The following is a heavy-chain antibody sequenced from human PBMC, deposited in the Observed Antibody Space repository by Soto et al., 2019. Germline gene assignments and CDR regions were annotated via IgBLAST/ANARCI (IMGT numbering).Heavy chain of an antibody. V-gene: IGHV4-4*02. D-gene: IGHD4-17*01. J-gene: IGHJ2*01. CDR1: SGSISSSNW. Sequence: QVQLQESGPGLEKPSGTLSLTCAVSSGSISSSNWWSWVRQPPGKGLEWIGEIYHSGSTNYNPSLKSRVTISVDKSKNQFSLKLSSVTAADTAVYYCARVQGGDYRRRYFDLWGRGTLVTVSS. CDR3: ARVQGGDYRRRYFDL. CDR2: IYHSGST.